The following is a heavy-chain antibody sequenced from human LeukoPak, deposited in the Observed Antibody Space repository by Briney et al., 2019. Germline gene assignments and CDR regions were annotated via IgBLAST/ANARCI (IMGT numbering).Heavy chain of an antibody. CDR3: ARDRIAARSGSGRLVEPQYYMDV. V-gene: IGHV1-18*01. CDR2: ISAYNGNT. D-gene: IGHD6-6*01. J-gene: IGHJ6*03. CDR1: GYTFTSYG. Sequence: ASVKVSCKASGYTFTSYGISWVRQAPGQGLEWMGWISAYNGNTNYAQKLQGRVTMTTDTSTSTAYMELRSLRSDDTAVYYCARDRIAARSGSGRLVEPQYYMDVWGKGTTVTVSS.